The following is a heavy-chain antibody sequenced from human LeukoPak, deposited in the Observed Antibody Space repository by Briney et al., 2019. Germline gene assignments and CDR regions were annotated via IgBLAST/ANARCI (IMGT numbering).Heavy chain of an antibody. J-gene: IGHJ5*02. V-gene: IGHV4-34*01. D-gene: IGHD2/OR15-2a*01. CDR2: INHSGST. Sequence: SETLSLTCAVYGGSFSGYYWSWIRQPPGKGLERIGEINHSGSTNYNPSLKSRVTISVDTSKNQFSLKLGSVTAADTAVYYCGRGLLYGLRLNNWFDPGGQGTLVTVSS. CDR1: GGSFSGYY. CDR3: GRGLLYGLRLNNWFDP.